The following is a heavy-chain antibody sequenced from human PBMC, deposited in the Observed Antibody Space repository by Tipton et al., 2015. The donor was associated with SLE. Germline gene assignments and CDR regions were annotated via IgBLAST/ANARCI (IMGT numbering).Heavy chain of an antibody. J-gene: IGHJ4*02. V-gene: IGHV4-59*12. CDR2: IYYSWST. CDR1: GGSISSYY. Sequence: TLSLTCTVSGGSISSYYWSWIRQPPGKGLEWIGYIYYSWSTNYNPSLKSRVTISVDTSKNQFSLKLSSVTAADTAVYYCARVGIAAVDYWGQGTLVTVSS. CDR3: ARVGIAAVDY. D-gene: IGHD6-6*01.